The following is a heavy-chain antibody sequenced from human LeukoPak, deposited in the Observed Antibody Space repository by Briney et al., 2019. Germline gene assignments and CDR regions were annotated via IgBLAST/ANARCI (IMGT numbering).Heavy chain of an antibody. CDR2: INHSGST. V-gene: IGHV4-34*01. CDR1: GGSFSGYY. Sequence: PSETLSLTCAVYGGSFSGYYWSWIRQPPGKGLEWIGEINHSGSTNYNPSLKSRVTISVDTSKNQFSLKLSSVTAADTAVYYCARVSDSSGFPMYYFDYWGQGTLVTVSS. D-gene: IGHD3-22*01. J-gene: IGHJ4*02. CDR3: ARVSDSSGFPMYYFDY.